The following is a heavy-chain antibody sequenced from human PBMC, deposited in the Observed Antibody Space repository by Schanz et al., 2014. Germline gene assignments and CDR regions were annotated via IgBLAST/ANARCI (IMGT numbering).Heavy chain of an antibody. CDR2: INSDGSTT. CDR1: GFTFSSYW. Sequence: VQLVESGGGVVQPGRSLRLSCAASGFTFSSYWMHWVRQAPGKGLVWVSRINSDGSTTIYADSVKGRFTISRDNAKNTLYLQMNSLRAEDTAVYFCARDGGRDGYNLAFDVWGQGTLVTVSS. D-gene: IGHD5-12*01. CDR3: ARDGGRDGYNLAFDV. V-gene: IGHV3-74*01. J-gene: IGHJ3*01.